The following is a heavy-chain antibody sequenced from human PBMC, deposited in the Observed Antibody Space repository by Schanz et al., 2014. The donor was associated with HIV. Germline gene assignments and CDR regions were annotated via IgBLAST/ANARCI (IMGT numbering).Heavy chain of an antibody. CDR3: VLPSAKIVGGLGEHYFDH. V-gene: IGHV3-7*01. J-gene: IGHJ4*02. D-gene: IGHD1-26*01. CDR2: IKEDGSEK. Sequence: VHLVESGGGVVQPGGSLRLSCAASGFDFGVYGMHWVRQAPGKGLEWVANIKEDGSEKYHADSVKGRFTISRDNAKNSLYLQMNSLRAEDTAVYYCVLPSAKIVGGLGEHYFDHWGQGTLVTVSS. CDR1: GFDFGVYG.